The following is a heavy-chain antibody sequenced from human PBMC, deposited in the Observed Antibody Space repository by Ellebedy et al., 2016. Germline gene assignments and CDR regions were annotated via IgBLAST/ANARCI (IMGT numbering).Heavy chain of an antibody. CDR3: ARSYYGSGSYYTFGH. CDR2: ISAYDGNT. V-gene: IGHV1-18*01. CDR1: GYTCNHYG. D-gene: IGHD3-10*01. Sequence: ASVKVSXXASGYTCNHYGFSWVRQAAGQGLEWMGWISAYDGNTKYAQKLQGRVTMTTDTSTSTAYMELRSLRSDDTAVYYCARSYYGSGSYYTFGHWGQGTLVTVSS. J-gene: IGHJ4*02.